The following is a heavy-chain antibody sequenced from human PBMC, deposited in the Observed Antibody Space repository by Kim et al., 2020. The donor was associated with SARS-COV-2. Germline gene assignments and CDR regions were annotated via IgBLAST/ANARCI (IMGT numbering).Heavy chain of an antibody. CDR3: GSKGIVEVPAAIWIDP. CDR2: IYYSGST. J-gene: IGHJ5*02. Sequence: SETLSLTCTVSGGSISSSSYYWGWIRQPPGKGLEWFGSIYYSGSTYYNPSLKSRVTITVDTSKNQFSLKLSYVPAADTAANYCGSKGIVEVPAAIWIDP. CDR1: GGSISSSSYY. V-gene: IGHV4-39*01. D-gene: IGHD2-2*01.